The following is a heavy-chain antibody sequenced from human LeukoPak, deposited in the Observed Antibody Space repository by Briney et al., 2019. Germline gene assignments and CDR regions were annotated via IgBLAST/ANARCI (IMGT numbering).Heavy chain of an antibody. Sequence: PGGSLRLSCAASGFTFSSYSMNWVRQAPGKGLEWVSYISSSSTIYYADSVKGRFTISRDNAKNSLYLQMNSLRAEDTAVYYCARTLGVVGDYWGQGTLVTVSS. D-gene: IGHD1-26*01. V-gene: IGHV3-48*01. CDR1: GFTFSSYS. CDR3: ARTLGVVGDY. J-gene: IGHJ4*02. CDR2: ISSSSTI.